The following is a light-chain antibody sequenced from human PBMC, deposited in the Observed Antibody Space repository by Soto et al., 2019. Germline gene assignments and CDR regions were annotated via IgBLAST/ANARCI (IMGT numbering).Light chain of an antibody. CDR3: QQYGSSPPEFT. J-gene: IGKJ3*01. V-gene: IGKV3-20*01. Sequence: EIVLTQSPGTLSLSPGERATLSCRASQSISSSYLAWYQQRPGQAPRLLIFGASYRAAGIPDRFSGSGSGTDFTLTIRILEPEDFAVYYCQQYGSSPPEFTFGPGTKVGSK. CDR1: QSISSSY. CDR2: GAS.